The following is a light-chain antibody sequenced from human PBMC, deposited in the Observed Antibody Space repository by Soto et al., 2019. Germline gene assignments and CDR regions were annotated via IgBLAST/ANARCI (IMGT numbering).Light chain of an antibody. Sequence: EIVLTQSPGTLSLSPGERATLSCRASQSVSNNYLAWYQQKPGQAPRLLIYGASNRATGIPDRFSGSGSGTEFTLTISGLQPEDFATYYCQQYNSYSQTFGQGTKVDIK. CDR1: QSVSNNY. CDR2: GAS. V-gene: IGKV3-20*01. J-gene: IGKJ1*01. CDR3: QQYNSYSQT.